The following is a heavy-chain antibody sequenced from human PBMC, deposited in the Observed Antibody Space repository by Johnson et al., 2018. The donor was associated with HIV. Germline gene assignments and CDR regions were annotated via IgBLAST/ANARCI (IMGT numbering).Heavy chain of an antibody. CDR1: GFTFSSYG. D-gene: IGHD4/OR15-4a*01. V-gene: IGHV3-33*06. J-gene: IGHJ3*02. CDR3: AKSPGQDYGGNRGACERWGQGTRVNVCSGKMTFEI. Sequence: QVQLVESGGGVVQPGRSLRLSCVASGFTFSSYGMHWVRQAPGKGLEWVAVIWYDGSNKYYADSMEGRFTISRDNSKSTLYLQMNSLRVEDTAVYYCAKSPGQDYGGNRGACERWGQGTRVNVCSGKMTFEIWGQGTLVTVSS. CDR2: IWYDGSNK.